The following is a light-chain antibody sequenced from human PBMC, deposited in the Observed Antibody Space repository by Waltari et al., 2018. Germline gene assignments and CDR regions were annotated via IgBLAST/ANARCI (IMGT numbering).Light chain of an antibody. CDR1: QSVVFNSKHKNY. J-gene: IGKJ4*01. CDR3: QQYHSVPFT. CDR2: GAS. Sequence: IVMTQSPDALAVSMGERAAINCKSSQSVVFNSKHKNYIAWYQKKPGQPPKLLIYGASTRGAGVPDRFSGSGSETDFTLTISSLQPEDVAVYYCQQYHSVPFTFGGGTKVEIQ. V-gene: IGKV4-1*01.